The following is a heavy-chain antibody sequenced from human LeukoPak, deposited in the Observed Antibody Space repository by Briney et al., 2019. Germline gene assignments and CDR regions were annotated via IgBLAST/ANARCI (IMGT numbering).Heavy chain of an antibody. V-gene: IGHV3-7*01. D-gene: IGHD7-27*01. CDR1: GFNFSSYW. CDR3: TRTGDWYYFDY. CDR2: IKPDGSEK. Sequence: PGGSLRLSCAASGFNFSSYWMSWVRQAPGKGLEWVANIKPDGSEKYYMDSVKGRLTISRDNARDSLYLQMDSLRADDTAIYYCTRTGDWYYFDYWGQGILVTVAS. J-gene: IGHJ4*02.